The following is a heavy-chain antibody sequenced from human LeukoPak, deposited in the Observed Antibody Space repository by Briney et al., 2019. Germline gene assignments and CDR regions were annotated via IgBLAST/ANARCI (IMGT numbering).Heavy chain of an antibody. Sequence: SETLSLTCTVSGGSISSYYWSWIRQPPGKGLEWIGYIYYSGSTKYNPSLKSRVTISVDTSKNQFSLKLSSVTAADTAVYYCAGDSGDYESLIDYWGQGTLVTVSS. CDR2: IYYSGST. CDR3: AGDSGDYESLIDY. V-gene: IGHV4-59*01. J-gene: IGHJ4*02. D-gene: IGHD4-17*01. CDR1: GGSISSYY.